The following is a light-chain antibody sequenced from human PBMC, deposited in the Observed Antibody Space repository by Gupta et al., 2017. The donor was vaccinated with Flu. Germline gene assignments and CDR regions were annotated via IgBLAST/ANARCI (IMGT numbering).Light chain of an antibody. CDR2: EVS. CDR3: CSYAGSSTLGV. CDR1: SSDVGSYNL. Sequence: QSALTQPASVSGSPGQSIPISCTGTSSDVGSYNLVSWYQQHPGKAPKLMIYEVSKRPSGVSNRFSGSKSGNTASLTISGLQAEDEADYYCCSYAGSSTLGVFGGGTKLTVL. V-gene: IGLV2-23*02. J-gene: IGLJ3*02.